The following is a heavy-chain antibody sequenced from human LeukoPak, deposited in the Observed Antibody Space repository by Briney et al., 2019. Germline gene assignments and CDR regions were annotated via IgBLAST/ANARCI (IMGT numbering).Heavy chain of an antibody. J-gene: IGHJ4*02. D-gene: IGHD2-2*01. Sequence: SETLSLTCTVSGGSISTYYWSWMRQPPGKGLEWIGYIYTSGSTNYNPSLKSRVIISVDTSNNQFSLKLSSVTAAGTAVYYCARSCSVTSCPFDYWGQGTLVTVSS. CDR3: ARSCSVTSCPFDY. V-gene: IGHV4-4*09. CDR1: GGSISTYY. CDR2: IYTSGST.